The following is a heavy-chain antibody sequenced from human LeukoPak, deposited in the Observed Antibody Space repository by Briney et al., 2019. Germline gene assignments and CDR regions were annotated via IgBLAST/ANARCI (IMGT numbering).Heavy chain of an antibody. V-gene: IGHV3-53*01. J-gene: IGHJ2*01. CDR1: GFTVSTKY. CDR3: ARVGDHFHWYLDL. Sequence: GGSLRLSCAASGFTVSTKYMNWVRQAPGKGLEWVSILYSGSDTYYANSVKGRFTISRDSSKNILFPQMNDLRAEDTAVYYCARVGDHFHWYLDLWGRGTLVTVSS. D-gene: IGHD3-10*01. CDR2: LYSGSDT.